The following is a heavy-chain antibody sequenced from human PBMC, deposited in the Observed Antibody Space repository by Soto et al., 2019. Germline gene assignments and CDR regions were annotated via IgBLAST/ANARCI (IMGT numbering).Heavy chain of an antibody. CDR2: ISTYNGNT. CDR1: GYTFTNYG. Sequence: SVKVSCKASGYTFTNYGFTWVRQAPGQGLEWLGWISTYNGNTKYAQKVQGRLTMTTDTSTSTANMELTSLRSDDTALYYCARTTVTASYYYMDVWGKGSTVTVSS. J-gene: IGHJ6*03. D-gene: IGHD4-17*01. CDR3: ARTTVTASYYYMDV. V-gene: IGHV1-18*01.